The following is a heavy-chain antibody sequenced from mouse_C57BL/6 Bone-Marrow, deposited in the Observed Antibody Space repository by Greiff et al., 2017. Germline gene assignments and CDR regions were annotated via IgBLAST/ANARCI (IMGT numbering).Heavy chain of an antibody. V-gene: IGHV1-55*01. CDR2: IYPTSGRT. D-gene: IGHD4-1*01. J-gene: IGHJ2*01. CDR1: GYTFPSYW. CDR3: ARSGPLGRSFDY. Sequence: QVQLQQPGAELVKPGASVKMSCKASGYTFPSYWITWVKQRPGQGLEWIGDIYPTSGRTNYNEKFKSKAILTVDPSSNTAYMQLSSLTSEDSAVFYCARSGPLGRSFDYWGQGTTLTGSS.